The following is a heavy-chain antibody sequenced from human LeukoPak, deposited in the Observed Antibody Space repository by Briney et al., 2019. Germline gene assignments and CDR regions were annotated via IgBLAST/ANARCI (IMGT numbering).Heavy chain of an antibody. CDR3: AKDLIVGAIRSDAFDI. D-gene: IGHD1-26*01. CDR1: GFTFSSYG. V-gene: IGHV3-30*02. Sequence: GGSLRLSCAASGFTFSSYGMHWVRQAPGKGLEWVAFIRYDGSNKYYADSVKGRFTISRDNSKNTLYLQMNSLRAEDTAVYYCAKDLIVGAIRSDAFDIWGQGTMVTVSS. J-gene: IGHJ3*02. CDR2: IRYDGSNK.